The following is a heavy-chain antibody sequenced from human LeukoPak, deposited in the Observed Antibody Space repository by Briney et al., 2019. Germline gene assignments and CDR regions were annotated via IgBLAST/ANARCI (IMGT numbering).Heavy chain of an antibody. Sequence: PGGSLRLSCAASGFTFDDYAMHWVRQAPGKGLEWVPGISWNSGSIGYADSVKGRFTISRDNAKNSLYLQMNSLRAEDMALYYCAKGGIAVADWYSDYFDYWGQGTLVTVSS. D-gene: IGHD6-19*01. CDR2: ISWNSGSI. V-gene: IGHV3-9*03. J-gene: IGHJ4*02. CDR3: AKGGIAVADWYSDYFDY. CDR1: GFTFDDYA.